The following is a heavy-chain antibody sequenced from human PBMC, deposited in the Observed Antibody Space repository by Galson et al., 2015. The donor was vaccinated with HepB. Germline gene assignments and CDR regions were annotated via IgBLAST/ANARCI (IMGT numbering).Heavy chain of an antibody. V-gene: IGHV1-3*01. J-gene: IGHJ6*02. CDR2: IDAGNGKT. CDR1: GYTFSSHV. Sequence: SVKVSCKASGYTFSSHVMHWVRQAPGQRLEWMGGIDAGNGKTKDSQKFQGRVTITRDTSANTAYMELSSLRSEDTAVYYCARGGPYYYYHMDVWGQGTTVTVSS. CDR3: ARGGPYYYYHMDV.